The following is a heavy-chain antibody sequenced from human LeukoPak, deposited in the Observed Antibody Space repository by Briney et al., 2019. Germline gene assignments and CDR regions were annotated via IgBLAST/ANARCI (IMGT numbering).Heavy chain of an antibody. D-gene: IGHD3-10*01. CDR1: GGSISSGGYY. V-gene: IGHV4-31*03. J-gene: IGHJ4*02. CDR3: ARSTVGELLYTY. Sequence: PSETLSLTCTVSGGSISSGGYYWSWIRQHPGKGLEWIGYIYYSGSTYYNPSLKSRVTISVDTSKNQFSLKLSSVTAADTAVYYCARSTVGELLYTYWGRGTLVTVSS. CDR2: IYYSGST.